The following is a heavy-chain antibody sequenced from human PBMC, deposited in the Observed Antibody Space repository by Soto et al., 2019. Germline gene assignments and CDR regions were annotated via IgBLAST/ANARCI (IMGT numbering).Heavy chain of an antibody. CDR3: ARGGVAVAGTMAEFDY. Sequence: SETLSLTCTVSGGSISSYYWSWIRQPPGKGLEWIGYIYYSGSTNYNPSLKSRVTISVDTSKNQFSLKLSSVTAADTAVYYCARGGVAVAGTMAEFDYWGQGTLVTVSS. CDR2: IYYSGST. V-gene: IGHV4-59*01. D-gene: IGHD6-19*01. CDR1: GGSISSYY. J-gene: IGHJ4*02.